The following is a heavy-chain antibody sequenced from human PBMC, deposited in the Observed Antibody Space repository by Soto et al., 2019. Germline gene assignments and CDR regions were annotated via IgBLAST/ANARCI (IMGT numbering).Heavy chain of an antibody. D-gene: IGHD2-2*01. CDR1: GLSLINAKLG. V-gene: IGHV2-26*01. Sequence: ECGPTLASPTGPLTLTCTVSGLSLINAKLGVSWMCQHPGRPLEWLAHIFANDDKSYSTSLDRRLTISKDTSKSQVVLTMTNLDPVDSGTYCCALIKDCSRTECFLASFDPWRKGTLVTVSS. CDR3: ALIKDCSRTECFLASFDP. J-gene: IGHJ5*02. CDR2: IFANDDK.